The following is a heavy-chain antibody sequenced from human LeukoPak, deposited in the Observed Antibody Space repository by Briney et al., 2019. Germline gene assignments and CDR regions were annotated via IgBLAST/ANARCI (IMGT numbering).Heavy chain of an antibody. CDR1: GFTFSSYS. V-gene: IGHV3-15*01. D-gene: IGHD4-17*01. Sequence: GGSLRLSCAASGFTFSSYSMNWVRQAPGKGLEWVGRIKSKTDGGTTDYAAPVKGRFTISRDDSKNTLYLQMNSLKTEDTAVYYCTIVYGDYVRDYWGQGTLVTVSS. CDR3: TIVYGDYVRDY. J-gene: IGHJ4*02. CDR2: IKSKTDGGTT.